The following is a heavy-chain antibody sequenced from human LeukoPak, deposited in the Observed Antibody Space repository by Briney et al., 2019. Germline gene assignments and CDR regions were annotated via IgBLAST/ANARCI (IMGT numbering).Heavy chain of an antibody. D-gene: IGHD4-17*01. CDR2: ISGSGGST. Sequence: GGSLRLSCAASGFTFSSYAMSWVRQAPGKGLEWVSAISGSGGSTWYADSVKGRFTISRDNSKNTVYLQMNSLRVEDTAVYYCAKGHLSSTTVTTWDYWGQGTLVTVSS. V-gene: IGHV3-23*01. J-gene: IGHJ4*02. CDR1: GFTFSSYA. CDR3: AKGHLSSTTVTTWDY.